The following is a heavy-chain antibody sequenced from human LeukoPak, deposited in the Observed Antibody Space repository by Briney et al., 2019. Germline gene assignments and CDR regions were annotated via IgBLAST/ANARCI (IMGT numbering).Heavy chain of an antibody. V-gene: IGHV3-53*01. J-gene: IGHJ4*02. Sequence: LPGRSLRLSCAASGFTVSSNYMSWVRQAPGKGLEWVSVIYSGGSTFYADSVKGRFTISRDNSKNTLYLQMNSLRAEDTAVYYCARDRYDFWSGDIYYFDYWGQGTLVTVSS. D-gene: IGHD3-3*01. CDR2: IYSGGST. CDR3: ARDRYDFWSGDIYYFDY. CDR1: GFTVSSNY.